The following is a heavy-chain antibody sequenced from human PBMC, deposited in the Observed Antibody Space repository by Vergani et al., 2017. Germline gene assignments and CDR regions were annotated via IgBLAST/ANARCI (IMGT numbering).Heavy chain of an antibody. CDR2: IQQDGSEK. D-gene: IGHD6-19*01. CDR3: AREYEEWLRYHYYYYMDV. Sequence: EVQLVESGGGLVQPGGSLRLSCAASGCTLSSYWMSWVRQAPGQGLEWVANIQQDGSEKYYVDSVKGRFTISRDNAKNSLYLQMNSLRAEDTAVYYCAREYEEWLRYHYYYYMDVGGRGTMVTVSS. V-gene: IGHV3-7*01. J-gene: IGHJ6*03. CDR1: GCTLSSYW.